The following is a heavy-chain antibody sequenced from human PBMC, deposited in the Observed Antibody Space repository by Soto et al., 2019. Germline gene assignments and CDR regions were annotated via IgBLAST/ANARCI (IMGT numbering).Heavy chain of an antibody. Sequence: PGGSLRLSCAASGFTFSSYGMHWVRQAPGKGLEWVAVISYDGSNKYYADSVRGRLTISRDNSKNTLYLQMNGLRGEDTAVYYCAKDNGSGCDWLRVGDASDIWGLGTMVTVSS. V-gene: IGHV3-30*18. CDR2: ISYDGSNK. D-gene: IGHD5-12*01. J-gene: IGHJ3*02. CDR1: GFTFSSYG. CDR3: AKDNGSGCDWLRVGDASDI.